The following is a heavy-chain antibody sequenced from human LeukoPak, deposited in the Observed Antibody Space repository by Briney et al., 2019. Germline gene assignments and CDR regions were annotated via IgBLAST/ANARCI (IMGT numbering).Heavy chain of an antibody. CDR2: INPNSGGT. J-gene: IGHJ3*02. D-gene: IGHD3-10*01. Sequence: ASVKVSCKASGYTFTGYYMHWVRQAPGQGLEWMGWINPNSGGTNHAQKFQGRVTMTRDTSISTAYMELSRLRSDDTAVYYCAQAYYYGSGSYILYDAFDIWGQGTMVTVSS. V-gene: IGHV1-2*02. CDR3: AQAYYYGSGSYILYDAFDI. CDR1: GYTFTGYY.